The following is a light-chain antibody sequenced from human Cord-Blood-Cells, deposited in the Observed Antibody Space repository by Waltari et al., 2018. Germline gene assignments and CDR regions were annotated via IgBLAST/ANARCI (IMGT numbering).Light chain of an antibody. V-gene: IGKV3-15*01. CDR3: QQYNNWPRT. Sequence: IVMTQSPATLSVSPGQRATLSCRASQSVSSNLAWYQQTTGQAPRLLIYGASTRATGIPARFSGSGSGSESTLTISSLQSEDFAVYYCQQYNNWPRTFGQGTKVEIK. CDR1: QSVSSN. J-gene: IGKJ1*01. CDR2: GAS.